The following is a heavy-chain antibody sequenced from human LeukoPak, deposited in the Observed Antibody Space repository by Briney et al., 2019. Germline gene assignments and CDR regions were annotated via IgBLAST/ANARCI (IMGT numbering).Heavy chain of an antibody. J-gene: IGHJ4*02. CDR2: IYSDDTT. V-gene: IGHV3-53*01. Sequence: GGSLRLSCAASGFTVSNNYMNWVRQAPGKGLEWVSVIYSDDTTDYADSVKGRFTISRDNSKNTLYLQMNSLRAEDTAVYYCAAHHGELGYFDYWGQGTLVTVSS. D-gene: IGHD1-26*01. CDR1: GFTVSNNY. CDR3: AAHHGELGYFDY.